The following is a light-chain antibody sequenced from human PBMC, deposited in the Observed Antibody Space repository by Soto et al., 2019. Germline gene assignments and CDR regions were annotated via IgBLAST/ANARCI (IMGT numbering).Light chain of an antibody. CDR3: AAWDDRLSGLV. V-gene: IGLV2-14*02. CDR2: EDT. Sequence: QSVLTQPASVSGSPGQSITISCAGTSSDVGSHPLVSWYQQHPGKAPKLMISEDTKRPSGVPDRISGSKSGTSASLAISGLRSEDEADYYCAAWDDRLSGLVFGRGTKVTVL. J-gene: IGLJ2*01. CDR1: SSDVGSHPL.